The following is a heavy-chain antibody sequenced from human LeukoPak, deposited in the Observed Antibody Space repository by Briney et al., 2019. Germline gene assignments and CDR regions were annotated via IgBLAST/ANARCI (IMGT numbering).Heavy chain of an antibody. CDR1: GFSFSTYW. D-gene: IGHD3-16*01. CDR2: TNEHETEK. J-gene: IGHJ4*02. V-gene: IGHV3-7*01. Sequence: GGSLRLSCEVSGFSFSTYWMSWVRQAPGQGLEWVGQTNEHETEKYYGDAVRDRFTIYRDNAKNSLYLQMNSLRPEDTAVYYCARDSRGTTFDYWGQGTLVTVSS. CDR3: ARDSRGTTFDY.